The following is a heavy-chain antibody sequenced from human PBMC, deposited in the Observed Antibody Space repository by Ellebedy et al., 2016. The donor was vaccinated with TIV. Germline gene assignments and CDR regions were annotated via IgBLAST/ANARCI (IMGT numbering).Heavy chain of an antibody. CDR3: ARRSTMVRAPFDY. V-gene: IGHV5-51*01. D-gene: IGHD3-10*01. Sequence: GESLKISXKGSGYTFTSYWIGWVRQMPGKGLEWMGIIYPGDSDTRYSPSFQGQVTISADKSISTAYLQWSSLKASDTAMYYCARRSTMVRAPFDYWGQGTLVTVSS. J-gene: IGHJ4*02. CDR2: IYPGDSDT. CDR1: GYTFTSYW.